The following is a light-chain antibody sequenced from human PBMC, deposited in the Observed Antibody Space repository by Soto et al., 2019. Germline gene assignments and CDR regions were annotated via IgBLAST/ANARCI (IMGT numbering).Light chain of an antibody. CDR1: QSVSSSY. Sequence: EIVLTQSPGTLSLSPGERATFSCRASQSVSSSYIAWYQQKPGQAPRLLIYDASTRATGIPARFSGSGSGTEFTLTINSLQSEDFAVYYCQQYNNWPRTFGQGTKVDIK. V-gene: IGKV3-15*01. CDR2: DAS. J-gene: IGKJ1*01. CDR3: QQYNNWPRT.